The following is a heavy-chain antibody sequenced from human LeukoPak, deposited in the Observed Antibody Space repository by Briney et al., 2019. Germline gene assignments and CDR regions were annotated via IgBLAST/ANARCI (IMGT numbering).Heavy chain of an antibody. CDR3: ARGSIAARPVLYYFDY. Sequence: ASVKVSCKASGYTFTSYGISWVRQAPGQGLEWMGWISAYNGNTNYAQKLQGRVTMTTDTSTSTAYMELRSLRSDDTAVYYCARGSIAARPVLYYFDYWGQGTLVTVSS. CDR2: ISAYNGNT. J-gene: IGHJ4*02. V-gene: IGHV1-18*01. D-gene: IGHD6-6*01. CDR1: GYTFTSYG.